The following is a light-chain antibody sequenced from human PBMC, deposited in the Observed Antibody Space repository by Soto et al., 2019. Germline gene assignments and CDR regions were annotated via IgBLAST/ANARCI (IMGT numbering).Light chain of an antibody. V-gene: IGLV1-40*01. CDR1: SSNIGAGYD. J-gene: IGLJ2*01. CDR2: GNN. Sequence: QLVLTQPPSVSGAPGQRVTISCTGSSSNIGAGYDVHWYQQLPGTAPKLLIYGNNNRPSGVPDRFSGSKSGTSASLAITGVQAWGGGHFFRPSFDRSLRGGVFGGGTKLTVL. CDR3: PSFDRSLRGGV.